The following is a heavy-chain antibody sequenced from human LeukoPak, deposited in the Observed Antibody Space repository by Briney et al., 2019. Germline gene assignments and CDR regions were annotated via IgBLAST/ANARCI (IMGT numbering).Heavy chain of an antibody. CDR3: ARSGTYSRHYYYMDV. J-gene: IGHJ6*03. CDR1: RFTFSDYY. V-gene: IGHV3-11*01. D-gene: IGHD1-26*01. CDR2: ISSSGSTI. Sequence: PGGSLRLFCAPSRFTFSDYYMSWIRQAPGKGLEWVSYISSSGSTIYYADSVKGRFTICRDNAKNSLYLQMNSLRAEDTAVYYCARSGTYSRHYYYMDVWGKGTTVTVSS.